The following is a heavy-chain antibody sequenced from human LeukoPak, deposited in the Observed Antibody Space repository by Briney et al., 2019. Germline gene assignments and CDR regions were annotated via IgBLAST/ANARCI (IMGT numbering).Heavy chain of an antibody. V-gene: IGHV1-2*02. CDR3: ARGGAYSNYGPDFDY. CDR1: GYTFTGYY. Sequence: ASVKVSCKASGYTFTGYYMHWVRQAPGQGLEWMGWINPNSGGTNYAQKFQGRVTMTRDTSISTAYMELSRLRSDDTAVYYCARGGAYSNYGPDFDYWGQGTLDTVSS. D-gene: IGHD4-11*01. CDR2: INPNSGGT. J-gene: IGHJ4*02.